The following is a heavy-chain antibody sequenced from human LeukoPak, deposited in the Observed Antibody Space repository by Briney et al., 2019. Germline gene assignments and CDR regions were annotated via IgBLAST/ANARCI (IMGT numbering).Heavy chain of an antibody. Sequence: GESLKISCKGSGYSFTSYWIGWVRQRPAKGLEWMGIIYPSDSDTRYSPSFQGQVTISADKSISTAYLQWSSLKASDTAMYYCATSVCSSTRCYPYGMDVWGKGTTVTVSS. J-gene: IGHJ6*04. D-gene: IGHD2-2*01. CDR2: IYPSDSDT. CDR1: GYSFTSYW. V-gene: IGHV5-51*01. CDR3: ATSVCSSTRCYPYGMDV.